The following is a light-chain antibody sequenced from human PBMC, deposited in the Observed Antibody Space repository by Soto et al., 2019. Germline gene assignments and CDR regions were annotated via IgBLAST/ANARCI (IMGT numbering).Light chain of an antibody. J-gene: IGKJ2*01. CDR2: AAS. CDR3: HQSYTTPP. CDR1: QTIASY. Sequence: DIQMTHAPSTLSGSVGDIVTITCRASQTIASYFNWYQHRPGKDPKLLLHAASTLQSGVPSRFSGSESASATDFPITISRLQPEDFATYYRHQSYTTPPLGQGTKVDIK. V-gene: IGKV1-39*01.